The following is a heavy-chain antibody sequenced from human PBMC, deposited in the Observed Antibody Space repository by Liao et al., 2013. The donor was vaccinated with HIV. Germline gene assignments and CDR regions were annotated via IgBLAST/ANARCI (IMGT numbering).Heavy chain of an antibody. V-gene: IGHV4-39*01. CDR3: ARHIAGSDHYYYFHMDV. Sequence: QLQLQESGPGLVKPSETLSLTCAVSGGSISNINYYWGWIRQPPGKGLEWIGRIFPSGYTNYNPSLKSRVTISVDTSKNLFSLKLSSVTAADTAVYYCARHIAGSDHYYYFHMDVWGNGTTVTVSS. CDR2: IFPSGYT. J-gene: IGHJ6*03. CDR1: GGSISNINYY. D-gene: IGHD2-15*01.